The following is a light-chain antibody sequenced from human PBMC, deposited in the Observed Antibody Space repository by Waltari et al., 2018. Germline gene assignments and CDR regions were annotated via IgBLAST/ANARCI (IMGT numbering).Light chain of an antibody. J-gene: IGKJ4*01. CDR1: QDIGSS. Sequence: IQLTQTPSSLSVSVGDRVTITCRASQDIGSSLNWYQQRPGKAPKSVIYNAERLEDGVPSRFSGFGSGAEFTLTITSLQPEDFATYICQQYKSFPVTFGGGTKVEI. V-gene: IGKV1-13*02. CDR3: QQYKSFPVT. CDR2: NAE.